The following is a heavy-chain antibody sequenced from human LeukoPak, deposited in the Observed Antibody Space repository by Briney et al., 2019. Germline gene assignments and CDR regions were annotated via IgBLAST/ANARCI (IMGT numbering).Heavy chain of an antibody. CDR2: ISAYNGNT. Sequence: GASVKVSCKASGYTFTSYGISWVRQALGQGLEWMGWISAYNGNTNYAQKLQGRVTMTTDTSTSTAYMELRSLRSDDTAVYYCARGGYDFWSGYLSYYMDVWGKGTTVTVSS. J-gene: IGHJ6*03. V-gene: IGHV1-18*01. CDR3: ARGGYDFWSGYLSYYMDV. CDR1: GYTFTSYG. D-gene: IGHD3-3*01.